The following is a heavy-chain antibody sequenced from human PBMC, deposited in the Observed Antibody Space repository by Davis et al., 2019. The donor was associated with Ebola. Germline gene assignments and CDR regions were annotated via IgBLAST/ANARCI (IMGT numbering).Heavy chain of an antibody. CDR3: ASRDTAMAALDY. CDR1: GLPFSSYR. J-gene: IGHJ4*02. V-gene: IGHV3-21*01. CDR2: ISSSSSYI. D-gene: IGHD5-18*01. Sequence: CASSGLPFSSYRMNWVRQAPGKGLEWVSSISSSSSYIYYADSVKGRFTITRDNAKNSLYLQMNSLRAEDTAVYYCASRDTAMAALDYWGQGTLVTVSS.